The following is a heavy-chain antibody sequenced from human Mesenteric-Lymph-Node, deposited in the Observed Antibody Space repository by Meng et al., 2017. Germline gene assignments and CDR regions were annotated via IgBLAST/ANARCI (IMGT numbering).Heavy chain of an antibody. CDR2: IYHSGST. Sequence: APLQESGTGLVEPAGPMSPTCTVFGGSLSSRNWWSWVRQPPGKGLEWIGEIYHSGSTNYNPSLKSRVTISVDESKNQFSLRLSSVTAADTAVYYCARADDYGAFFDYWGQGTLVTVSS. CDR3: ARADDYGAFFDY. J-gene: IGHJ4*02. V-gene: IGHV4-4*02. CDR1: GGSLSSRNW. D-gene: IGHD4-17*01.